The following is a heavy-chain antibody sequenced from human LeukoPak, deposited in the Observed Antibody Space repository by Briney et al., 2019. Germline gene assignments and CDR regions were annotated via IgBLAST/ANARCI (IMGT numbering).Heavy chain of an antibody. CDR3: ARGLSPLRS. CDR1: GYSISSGYY. D-gene: IGHD4-17*01. V-gene: IGHV4-38-2*02. Sequence: SETLSLTCTVSGYSISSGYYWGLIRQPPGKGLEWIGCIYHSGNPYYNPSLKSRVTISVDTSKNQFSLKLSSVTAADTAVYYCARGLSPLRSWGQGTLVTVSS. J-gene: IGHJ5*02. CDR2: IYHSGNP.